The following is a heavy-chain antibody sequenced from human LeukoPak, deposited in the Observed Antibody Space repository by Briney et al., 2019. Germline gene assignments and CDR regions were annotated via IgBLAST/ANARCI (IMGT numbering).Heavy chain of an antibody. Sequence: SETLSLTCAVYGGSFSGCYWSWIRQPPGKGLEWIGEINHSGSTNYNPSLKSRVTISVDNSKNQFYLKLSSVTAADAAVYYCARRVRYSGYDTDYWGQGTLVTVSS. D-gene: IGHD5-12*01. CDR1: GGSFSGCY. CDR2: INHSGST. J-gene: IGHJ4*02. V-gene: IGHV4-34*01. CDR3: ARRVRYSGYDTDY.